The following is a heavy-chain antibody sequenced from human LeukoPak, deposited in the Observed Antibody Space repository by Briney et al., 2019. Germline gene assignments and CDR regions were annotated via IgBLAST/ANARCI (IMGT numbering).Heavy chain of an antibody. J-gene: IGHJ3*02. CDR3: ATVRLRAKGAFDI. CDR1: GYSFTSHY. Sequence: GASVKLSCKASGYSFTSHYMHWVRQAPGQGLEWMGLINPSGSSTLYEQKFQGRVTMTEETYTATAYLELSSLRSEDTDVYYCATVRLRAKGAFDIWGQGTMVTVSS. V-gene: IGHV1-46*01. D-gene: IGHD3-16*01. CDR2: INPSGSST.